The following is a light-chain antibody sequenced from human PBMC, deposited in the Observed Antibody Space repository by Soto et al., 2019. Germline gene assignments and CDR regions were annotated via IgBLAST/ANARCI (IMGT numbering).Light chain of an antibody. Sequence: DIQMTQSPSTLSASVGDRVTITCRASQSIDSWLAWYQQKPGKAPKLLIYKASTLESGVPSRFSGRGSGTEFILTITSLQPDDFATYYCHQYNTYSGTFGQGTKVE. V-gene: IGKV1-5*03. CDR3: HQYNTYSGT. CDR2: KAS. CDR1: QSIDSW. J-gene: IGKJ1*01.